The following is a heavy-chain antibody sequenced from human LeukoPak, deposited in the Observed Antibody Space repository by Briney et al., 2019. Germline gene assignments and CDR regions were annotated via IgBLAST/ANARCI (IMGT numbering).Heavy chain of an antibody. CDR1: GGTFSSYA. Sequence: SVKDSCKASGGTFSSYAISWVRQAPGQGPEWRGGIIPIFGTANYAQRFQGRVTITADESTSTAYMELSSLRSEDTAVYYCAHYYYGSGSRLGYWGQGTLVTVSS. CDR3: AHYYYGSGSRLGY. V-gene: IGHV1-69*13. D-gene: IGHD3-10*01. CDR2: IIPIFGTA. J-gene: IGHJ4*02.